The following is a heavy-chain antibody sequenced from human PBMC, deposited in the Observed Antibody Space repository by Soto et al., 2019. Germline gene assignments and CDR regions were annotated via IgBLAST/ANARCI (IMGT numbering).Heavy chain of an antibody. CDR1: GYTFTSYG. J-gene: IGHJ6*02. D-gene: IGHD1-1*01. V-gene: IGHV1-18*01. Sequence: ASVKVSCKASGYTFTSYGISWVRQAPGQGLEWMGWISAYNGNTNYAQKLQGRVTMTTDTSTSTAYMELRSLRSDDTAVYYCAREHRVEDWNEFDYYYYYGMDVWGQGTTVTVSS. CDR3: AREHRVEDWNEFDYYYYYGMDV. CDR2: ISAYNGNT.